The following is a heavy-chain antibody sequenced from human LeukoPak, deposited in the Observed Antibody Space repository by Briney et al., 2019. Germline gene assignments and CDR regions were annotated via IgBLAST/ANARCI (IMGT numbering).Heavy chain of an antibody. CDR1: GYTFTGYY. Sequence: ASVKVSCXAFGYTFTGYYMHWVRQAPGQGLEWMGRINPNSGGTNYAQKFQGRVTMTRDTSISTAYMELSRLRSDDTAVYYCARVFCGGDCYQDWFDPWGQGTLVTVSS. CDR2: INPNSGGT. J-gene: IGHJ5*02. CDR3: ARVFCGGDCYQDWFDP. V-gene: IGHV1-2*06. D-gene: IGHD2-21*02.